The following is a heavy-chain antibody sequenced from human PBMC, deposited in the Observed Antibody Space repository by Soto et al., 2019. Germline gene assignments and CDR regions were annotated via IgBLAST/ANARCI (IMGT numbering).Heavy chain of an antibody. D-gene: IGHD2-15*01. CDR3: AKDVVVLAARLDYYYYYGMDV. V-gene: IGHV3-30*18. J-gene: IGHJ6*02. CDR1: GFTFSSYG. CDR2: ISYDGSNK. Sequence: GGSLRLSCAASGFTFSSYGMHWVRQAPGKGLEWVAVISYDGSNKYYADSVKGRFTISRDNSKDTLYLQMNSLRAEDTAVYYCAKDVVVLAARLDYYYYYGMDVWGQGTTVTVSS.